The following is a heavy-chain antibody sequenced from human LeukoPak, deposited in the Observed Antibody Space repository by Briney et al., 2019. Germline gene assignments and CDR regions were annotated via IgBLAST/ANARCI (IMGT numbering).Heavy chain of an antibody. Sequence: SETLSLTCAVSGGSITTTNWWSWVRQPPGKGLEWIGEVHLNGATNYNPSLESRFSVSIDKSNNHLSLEVTSVTAADTAMYYCTRESGAFSPFGFWGQGTLVTVSS. CDR2: VHLNGAT. CDR3: TRESGAFSPFGF. V-gene: IGHV4-4*02. CDR1: GGSITTTNW. J-gene: IGHJ4*02. D-gene: IGHD1-26*01.